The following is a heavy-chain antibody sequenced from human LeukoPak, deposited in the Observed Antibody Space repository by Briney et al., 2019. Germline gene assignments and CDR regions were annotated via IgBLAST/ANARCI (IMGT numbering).Heavy chain of an antibody. J-gene: IGHJ4*02. D-gene: IGHD6-13*01. V-gene: IGHV4-30-4*08. CDR2: IYYSGST. CDR3: ARAGHSSSWYSLDY. Sequence: SQTLSLTCTVSGGSISSGDYYWSWTRQPPGKGLEWIGYIYYSGSTYYNPSLKSRVTISVDTSKNQFSLKLSSVTAADTAVYYCARAGHSSSWYSLDYWGQGTLVTVSS. CDR1: GGSISSGDYY.